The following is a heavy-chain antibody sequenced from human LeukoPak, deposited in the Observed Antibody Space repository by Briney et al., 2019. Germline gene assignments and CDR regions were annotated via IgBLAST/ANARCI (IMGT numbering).Heavy chain of an antibody. CDR1: GGTFSSYT. V-gene: IGHV1-69*10. CDR3: ARDRLDAFDI. CDR2: IIPISGIA. Sequence: ASVKVSCKDSGGTFSSYTISWVRQAPGQGLGWMGGIIPISGIANYAQKFQGRVTITADKSTSTAYMELSSLRSEDTAVYYCARDRLDAFDIWGQGTMVTVSS. J-gene: IGHJ3*02.